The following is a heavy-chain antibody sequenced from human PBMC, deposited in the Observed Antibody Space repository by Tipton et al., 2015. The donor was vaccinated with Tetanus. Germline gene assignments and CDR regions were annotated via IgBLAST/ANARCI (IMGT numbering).Heavy chain of an antibody. Sequence: SLRLSCAASGFTFSSYAMHWVRQAPGKGLEWVAVISYDGSNKYYADSVKGRFTISRDNSKNTLYLQMNSLRAEDTAVYYCARDLPRRDWSGGSCFGAFGPWGQGTLVPVSS. CDR3: ARDLPRRDWSGGSCFGAFGP. CDR2: ISYDGSNK. V-gene: IGHV3-30-3*01. D-gene: IGHD2-15*01. CDR1: GFTFSSYA. J-gene: IGHJ5*02.